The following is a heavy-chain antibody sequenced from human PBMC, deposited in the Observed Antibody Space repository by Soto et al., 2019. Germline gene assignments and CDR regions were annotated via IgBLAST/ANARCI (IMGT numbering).Heavy chain of an antibody. J-gene: IGHJ5*02. V-gene: IGHV3-74*01. Sequence: LRLSCAVFGFPFDDYGMHWFRQAPGKGLVWVSRINSDGSSTSYADSVKGRFTISRDNAQNTLYLQMNSLRAEDTDVYYCTRVLAVVGSPICGSWSQGPPVTVSS. CDR3: TRVLAVVGSPICGS. CDR2: INSDGSST. CDR1: GFPFDDYG. D-gene: IGHD6-19*01.